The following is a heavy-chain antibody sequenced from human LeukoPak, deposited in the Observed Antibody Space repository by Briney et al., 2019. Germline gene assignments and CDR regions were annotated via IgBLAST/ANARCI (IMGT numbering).Heavy chain of an antibody. CDR3: ARAPGVATYNWFDP. J-gene: IGHJ5*02. V-gene: IGHV1-8*03. Sequence: ASVKVSCKASGYTFTSYDINWVRQATGQGLEWMGWMNPNSGNTGYAQKFQGRVTITRNTSISTAYMELSSLRSEDMAVYYCARAPGVATYNWFDPWGQGTLVTVSS. CDR2: MNPNSGNT. D-gene: IGHD5-12*01. CDR1: GYTFTSYD.